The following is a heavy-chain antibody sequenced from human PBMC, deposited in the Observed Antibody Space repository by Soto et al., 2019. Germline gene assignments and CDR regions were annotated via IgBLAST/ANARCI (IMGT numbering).Heavy chain of an antibody. CDR3: ARDYSYYGSGSPAANLYYYYGMDV. Sequence: GASVKVSCKASGYTFTSYGISWVRQAPGQGLEWMGIINPSGVSTSYAQKFQGRVTMTRDTSTSTVYMELSSLRSEDTAVYYCARDYSYYGSGSPAANLYYYYGMDVWGQGTTVTVSS. V-gene: IGHV1-46*01. CDR2: INPSGVST. J-gene: IGHJ6*02. D-gene: IGHD3-10*01. CDR1: GYTFTSYG.